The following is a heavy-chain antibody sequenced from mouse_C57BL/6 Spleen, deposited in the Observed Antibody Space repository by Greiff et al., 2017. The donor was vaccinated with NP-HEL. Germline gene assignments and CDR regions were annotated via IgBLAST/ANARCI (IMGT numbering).Heavy chain of an antibody. V-gene: IGHV5-4*01. Sequence: EVQLVESGGGLVKPGGSLKLSCAASGFTFSSYAMSWVSQTPEKRLEWVATISDGGSYTYAQDNVKGRFTISRDNAKNNLYLQMSHLKSEDTAMYYCARDGLRRYLWYFDVWGTGTTVTVSS. D-gene: IGHD1-1*01. CDR3: ARDGLRRYLWYFDV. CDR2: ISDGGSYT. CDR1: GFTFSSYA. J-gene: IGHJ1*03.